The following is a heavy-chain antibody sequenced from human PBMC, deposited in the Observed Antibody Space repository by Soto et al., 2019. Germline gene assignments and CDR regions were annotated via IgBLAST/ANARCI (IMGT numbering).Heavy chain of an antibody. CDR1: GGXICSSSYY. J-gene: IGHJ4*02. Sequence: PSETLSLTCTVSGGXICSSSYYWGXIRQPPGKGLEWIGSIYYSGSTYYNPSLKSRVTISVDTSKNQFSLKLSSVTAADTAVYYCARARGARYFDYWGQGTLVTVSS. V-gene: IGHV4-39*01. CDR2: IYYSGST. CDR3: ARARGARYFDY. D-gene: IGHD2-15*01.